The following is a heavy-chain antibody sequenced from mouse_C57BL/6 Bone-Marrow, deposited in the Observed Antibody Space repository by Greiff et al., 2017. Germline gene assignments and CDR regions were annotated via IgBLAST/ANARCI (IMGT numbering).Heavy chain of an antibody. J-gene: IGHJ1*03. D-gene: IGHD1-1*01. CDR2: IWSGGST. CDR3: ARNLIYYYGSSYFYWYFDV. V-gene: IGHV2-2*01. Sequence: VQLQQSGPGLVQPSQSLSITCTVSGFSLTSYGVHWVRQSPGKGLEWLGVIWSGGSTDYNAAFISRLSISKDNSKSQVFFKMNSLQADDTAIYYCARNLIYYYGSSYFYWYFDVWGTGTTVTVSS. CDR1: GFSLTSYG.